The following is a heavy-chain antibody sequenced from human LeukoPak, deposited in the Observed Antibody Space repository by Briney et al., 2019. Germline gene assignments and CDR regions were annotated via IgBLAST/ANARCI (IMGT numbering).Heavy chain of an antibody. CDR2: VSYDGGTK. CDR1: GFXFSSYG. J-gene: IGHJ4*02. V-gene: IGHV3-30*18. CDR3: AKSGIGYCSGGNCYFDY. D-gene: IGHD2-8*02. Sequence: PGGSLRLSCTASGFXFSSYGMHWVRQAPGKGLEWVAVVSYDGGTKFYSDSVKGRFTVSRDNSKSTIYLQMNSLRAEDTAVYYCAKSGIGYCSGGNCYFDYWGQGTLVTVSS.